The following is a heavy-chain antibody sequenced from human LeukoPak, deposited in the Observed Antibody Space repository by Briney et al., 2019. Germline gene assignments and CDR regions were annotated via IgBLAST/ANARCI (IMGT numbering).Heavy chain of an antibody. CDR1: GGSFSGYY. Sequence: SETLSLTCAVYGGSFSGYYWSWIRQPPGKGLEWIGEINHSGSTNYNPSLKSRVTISVDTSKNQFSLKLSSVTAADTAVYYCASGRYNWSYWGQGTLVTVSS. J-gene: IGHJ4*02. CDR2: INHSGST. D-gene: IGHD1-1*01. CDR3: ASGRYNWSY. V-gene: IGHV4-34*01.